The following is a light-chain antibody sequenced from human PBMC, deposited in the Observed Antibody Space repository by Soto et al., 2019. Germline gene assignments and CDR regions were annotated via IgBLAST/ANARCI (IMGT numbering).Light chain of an antibody. V-gene: IGKV3-11*01. CDR2: DAS. J-gene: IGKJ4*01. CDR3: QQRSNWPPT. Sequence: EIVLTQSPATLSLSPGERATLSCRASQSVSSSLAWYQQKPGQAPRLLIYDASNRATGIPARFSGSGSGPAFTLTISSLEPEDFAAYYCQQRSNWPPTFGGGTKVEIK. CDR1: QSVSSS.